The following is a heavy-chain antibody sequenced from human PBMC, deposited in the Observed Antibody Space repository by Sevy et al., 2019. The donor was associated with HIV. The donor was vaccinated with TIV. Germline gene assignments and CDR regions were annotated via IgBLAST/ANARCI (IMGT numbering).Heavy chain of an antibody. D-gene: IGHD6-13*01. CDR3: TREAKQQLSQYFFDF. CDR1: GYLFISFV. J-gene: IGHJ4*02. V-gene: IGHV1-3*01. Sequence: ASVKVSCKASGYLFISFVMHWVRQAPGQGLEWVGWINVGNGNTKYSQKFQERVTITRDASTSTTYMELTSLTAEDTAIYYCTREAKQQLSQYFFDFWGQGTLVTVSS. CDR2: INVGNGNT.